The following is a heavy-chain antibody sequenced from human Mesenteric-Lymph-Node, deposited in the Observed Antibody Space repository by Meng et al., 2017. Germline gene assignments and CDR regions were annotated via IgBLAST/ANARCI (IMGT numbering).Heavy chain of an antibody. Sequence: QVQLVQSGAEGKKPGSSVKVSCKASGGTFSSYAISWVRQAPGQGLEWMGGIIPIFGTANYAQKFQGRVTITADESTSTAYMELSSLRSEDTAVYYCARFEVAGTSNWFDPWGQGTLVTVSS. CDR3: ARFEVAGTSNWFDP. J-gene: IGHJ5*02. D-gene: IGHD6-19*01. V-gene: IGHV1-69*01. CDR2: IIPIFGTA. CDR1: GGTFSSYA.